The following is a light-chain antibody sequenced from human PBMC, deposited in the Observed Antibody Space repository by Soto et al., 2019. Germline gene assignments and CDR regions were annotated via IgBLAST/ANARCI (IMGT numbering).Light chain of an antibody. Sequence: QSALTQPASVAGSPGQSSTISCTGTSCDVGSYNLVSWYQQHPGKAPKLMIYEVSKRPSGVSNRFSGSKSGNTASLTISGRQAEDEADYYCCSYAGSSTFVVFGGGTQLTVL. V-gene: IGLV2-23*02. CDR1: SCDVGSYNL. CDR3: CSYAGSSTFVV. J-gene: IGLJ2*01. CDR2: EVS.